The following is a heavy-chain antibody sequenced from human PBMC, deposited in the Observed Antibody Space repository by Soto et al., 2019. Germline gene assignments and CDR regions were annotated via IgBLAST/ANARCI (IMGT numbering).Heavy chain of an antibody. V-gene: IGHV3-66*01. D-gene: IGHD5-12*01. CDR2: IYSGGST. CDR3: ARGTLFLEYSGYWYYFDY. Sequence: GGSLRLSCAASGFTVSSNYMSWVRQAPGKGLEWVSVIYSGGSTYYADSVKGRFTISRDNSKNTLYLQMNSLRAEDTAVYYCARGTLFLEYSGYWYYFDYWGQGTLVTVSS. CDR1: GFTVSSNY. J-gene: IGHJ4*02.